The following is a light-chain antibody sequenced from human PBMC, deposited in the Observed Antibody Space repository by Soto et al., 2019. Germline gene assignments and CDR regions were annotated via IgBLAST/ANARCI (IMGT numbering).Light chain of an antibody. Sequence: TQSPGTLSLSPGERATVSCRASQSVASSHLAWYQQKPGKAPELLIYAASTLQSGVPSRFSGSGSGTDFTLTISCLQSEDFATYYCQQYYSFPLTFGGGTKVEIK. CDR1: QSVASSH. J-gene: IGKJ4*01. CDR3: QQYYSFPLT. CDR2: AAS. V-gene: IGKV1-8*01.